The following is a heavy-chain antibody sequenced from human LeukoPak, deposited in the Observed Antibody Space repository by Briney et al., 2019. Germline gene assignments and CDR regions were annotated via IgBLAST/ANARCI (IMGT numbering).Heavy chain of an antibody. Sequence: GGSLRLSCAVSGFTFSRFAMNWVRQAPGKGLEWVSIISNSGTITSYADSVKGRFTISRDNSKNTVYLQMNGLRAEDTALYYCATESFHYWGQGTLVAVSS. CDR1: GFTFSRFA. V-gene: IGHV3-23*01. J-gene: IGHJ4*02. CDR3: ATESFHY. D-gene: IGHD3-10*01. CDR2: ISNSGTIT.